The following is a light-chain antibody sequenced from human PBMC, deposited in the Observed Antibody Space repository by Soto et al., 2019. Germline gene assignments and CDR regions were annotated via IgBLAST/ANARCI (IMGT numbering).Light chain of an antibody. Sequence: QSALTQPRSVSESPGQSVTISCTGTSSDVGGYNYVSWYQQHPGKAPKLMIYDVSKRPSGVPDRFSGSKSGNTASLTISGLQAEDEADYYCCSYAGSYTFVYVFGTGTKVTVL. CDR2: DVS. CDR3: CSYAGSYTFVYV. V-gene: IGLV2-11*01. CDR1: SSDVGGYNY. J-gene: IGLJ1*01.